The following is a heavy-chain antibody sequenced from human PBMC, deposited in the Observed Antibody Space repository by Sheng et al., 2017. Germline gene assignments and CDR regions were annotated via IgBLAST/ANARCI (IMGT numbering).Heavy chain of an antibody. V-gene: IGHV3-21*01. D-gene: IGHD5-12*01. CDR1: GFTFSSYS. J-gene: IGHJ4*02. CDR2: ISSSSSYI. CDR3: ARDLGGGYPYYFDY. Sequence: EVQLVESGGGLVKPGGSLRLSCAASGFTFSSYSMNWVRQAPGKGLEWVSSISSSSSYIYYADSVKGRFTISRDNAKNSLYLQMNSLRAEDTAVYYCARDLGGGYPYYFDYWGQGTLVTVSS.